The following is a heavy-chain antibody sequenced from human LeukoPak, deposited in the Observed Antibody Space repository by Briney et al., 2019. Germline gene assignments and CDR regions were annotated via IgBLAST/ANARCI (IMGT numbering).Heavy chain of an antibody. Sequence: GGSLRLSCAASGFTFSSYAMSWVRQAPGKGLEWVSAISGGGGSTYYADSVKGRFTISRDNSKNTLYLQMNSLRAEDTAVYYCAKESGWQWLVLDYYYGMDVWGQGTTVTVSS. D-gene: IGHD6-19*01. V-gene: IGHV3-23*01. CDR2: ISGGGGST. CDR3: AKESGWQWLVLDYYYGMDV. J-gene: IGHJ6*02. CDR1: GFTFSSYA.